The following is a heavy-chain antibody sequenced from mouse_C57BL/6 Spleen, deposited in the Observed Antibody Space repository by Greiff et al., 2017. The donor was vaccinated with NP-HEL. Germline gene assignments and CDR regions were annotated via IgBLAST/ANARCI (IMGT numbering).Heavy chain of an antibody. CDR3: ARRDYRY. CDR2: IYPGDGDT. Sequence: QVQLQQSGPELVKPGASVKISCKASGYAFSSSWMNWVKQRPGKGLEWIGRIYPGDGDTNSNGKFKGKATLTADKSSSTAYMQLSSLTSEDSAVYFCARRDYRYWGQGTTLTVSS. V-gene: IGHV1-82*01. CDR1: GYAFSSSW. D-gene: IGHD5-5*01. J-gene: IGHJ2*01.